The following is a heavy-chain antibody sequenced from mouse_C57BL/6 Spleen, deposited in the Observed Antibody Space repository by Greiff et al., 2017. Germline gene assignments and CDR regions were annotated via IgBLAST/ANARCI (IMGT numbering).Heavy chain of an antibody. D-gene: IGHD3-3*01. V-gene: IGHV5-6*01. CDR2: ISSGGSYT. Sequence: EVQGVESGGDLVKPGGSLKLSCAASGFTFSSYGMSWVRQTPGKRLEWVATISSGGSYTYYPDSVKGRVTISRDNAKTTIYLQLSSLKSEDTAMYYCARKGAGTKYWYCDVWGTGTTVTVSS. CDR3: ARKGAGTKYWYCDV. CDR1: GFTFSSYG. J-gene: IGHJ1*03.